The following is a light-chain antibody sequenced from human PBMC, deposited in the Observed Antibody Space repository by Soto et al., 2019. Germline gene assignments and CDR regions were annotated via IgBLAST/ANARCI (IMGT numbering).Light chain of an antibody. CDR2: GAS. CDR3: QQYGSSLIT. CDR1: QGVRSD. Sequence: EIVITQSPAPLSLSPGEQSTLPLTASQGVRSDLAWYQQKPGQAPRLLIYGASSRATGIPDRFSGSGSGTDFTLTISRLEPEDFAVYYCQQYGSSLITFGQGTRLEIK. J-gene: IGKJ5*01. V-gene: IGKV3-20*01.